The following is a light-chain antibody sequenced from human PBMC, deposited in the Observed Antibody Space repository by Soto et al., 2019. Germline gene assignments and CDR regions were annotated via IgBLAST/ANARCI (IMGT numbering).Light chain of an antibody. V-gene: IGLV1-47*01. CDR2: RNN. J-gene: IGLJ2*01. Sequence: QSVLTQPPSVSGAPGQRVTISCTGSSSNIGAGYDVYWYQQLPGTAPKVLIYRNNQRPSGVPDRFAGSKSGTSASLAISGLRSDAEADYYCAAWDGSLSGPVFGGGTQLTVL. CDR1: SSNIGAGYD. CDR3: AAWDGSLSGPV.